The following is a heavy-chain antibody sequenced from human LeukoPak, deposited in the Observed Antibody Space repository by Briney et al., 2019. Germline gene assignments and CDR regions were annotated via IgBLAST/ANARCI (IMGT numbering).Heavy chain of an antibody. J-gene: IGHJ4*02. Sequence: GGSLRLSCVASGFTFSDYSMNWARQAPGKGLEWVSYISSGRPNIHYAQSVKGRFTISRDSAKNSLYLQMNSLRDEDTAVYYCVRDPEALDYWGQGTLVTVSS. CDR2: ISSGRPNI. V-gene: IGHV3-48*02. CDR3: VRDPEALDY. CDR1: GFTFSDYS.